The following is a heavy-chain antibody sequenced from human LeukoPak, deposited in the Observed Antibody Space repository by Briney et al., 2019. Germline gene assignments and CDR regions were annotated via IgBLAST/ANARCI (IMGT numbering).Heavy chain of an antibody. V-gene: IGHV3-64D*09. CDR3: VSPYGYCRSTSCYVFDH. D-gene: IGHD2-2*01. Sequence: SGGSLRLSCSASRLTFSYYAMHWVRQAPGQGLAYVSAISSNGGSTYYADSVKGRFTISRDNSKNTLYLQMSSLRAEDTAVYYCVSPYGYCRSTSCYVFDHWGQGTLVTVSS. CDR1: RLTFSYYA. CDR2: ISSNGGST. J-gene: IGHJ4*02.